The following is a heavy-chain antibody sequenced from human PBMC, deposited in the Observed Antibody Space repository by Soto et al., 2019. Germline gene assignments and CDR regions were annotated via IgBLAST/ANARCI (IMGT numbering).Heavy chain of an antibody. D-gene: IGHD4-17*01. CDR3: ARSDYGEFDY. CDR1: GCSIRNYF. V-gene: IGHV4-59*01. J-gene: IGHJ4*02. Sequence: SEPLSLTCPVSGCSIRNYFLNWIRQPPGPGLEWIAYIHLGGSTNYNPSLKSRVTMSVDTSKNQFSLKLTSVTAAGTAVYYCARSDYGEFDYWGQGTLVTVSS. CDR2: IHLGGST.